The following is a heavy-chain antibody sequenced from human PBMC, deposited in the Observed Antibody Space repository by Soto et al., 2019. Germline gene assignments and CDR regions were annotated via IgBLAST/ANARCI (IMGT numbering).Heavy chain of an antibody. V-gene: IGHV1-18*01. CDR2: ISAYNGNT. CDR1: GYTFTSSG. D-gene: IGHD3-3*01. CDR3: ARDDYDFWSGSRFVWFDP. J-gene: IGHJ5*02. Sequence: ASVKVSCKASGYTFTSSGISWVRKAPGQGLEWMGWISAYNGNTNYAQKLQGRVTMTTDTSTSTAYMELRSLRSDDTAVYYCARDDYDFWSGSRFVWFDPWGQGTLVTVSS.